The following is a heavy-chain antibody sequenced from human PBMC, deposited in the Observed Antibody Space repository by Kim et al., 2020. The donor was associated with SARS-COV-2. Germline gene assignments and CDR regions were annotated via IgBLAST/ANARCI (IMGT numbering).Heavy chain of an antibody. J-gene: IGHJ6*02. CDR3: ARERTWIQRDYYYYGMDV. Sequence: KGRFTISRDNSKNTLYLQMNSLRAEDTAVYYCARERTWIQRDYYYYGMDVWGQGTTVTVSS. D-gene: IGHD5-18*01. V-gene: IGHV3-30*07.